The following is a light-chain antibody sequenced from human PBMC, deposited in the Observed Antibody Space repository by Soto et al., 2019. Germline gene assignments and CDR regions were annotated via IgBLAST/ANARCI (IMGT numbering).Light chain of an antibody. CDR1: SSDIGTYNY. J-gene: IGLJ2*01. Sequence: QSALTQPASVSGSPGQSITISCTGTSSDIGTYNYVSWCQQHPGKAPKFIIYEVSNRPSGVSNRFSGSKSGNTASLTISGLQAEDEADYYCSSYTTTSTLVVFGGGTKLTVL. CDR3: SSYTTTSTLVV. V-gene: IGLV2-14*01. CDR2: EVS.